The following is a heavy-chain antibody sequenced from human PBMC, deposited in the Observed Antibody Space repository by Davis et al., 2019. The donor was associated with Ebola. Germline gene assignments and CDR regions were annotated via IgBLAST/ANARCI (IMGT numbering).Heavy chain of an antibody. CDR2: INPNSGGT. V-gene: IGHV1-2*04. Sequence: ASVKASCKASGYTFTGYYMHWVRQAPGQGLEWMGWINPNSGGTNYAQKFQGWVTMTRDTSISTAYMELSRLRSDDTAVYYCARTHRGDPNYYMDVWGKGTTVTVSS. D-gene: IGHD4-17*01. CDR1: GYTFTGYY. CDR3: ARTHRGDPNYYMDV. J-gene: IGHJ6*03.